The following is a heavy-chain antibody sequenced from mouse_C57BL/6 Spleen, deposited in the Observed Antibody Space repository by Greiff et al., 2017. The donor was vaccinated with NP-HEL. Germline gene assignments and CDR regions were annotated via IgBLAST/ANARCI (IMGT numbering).Heavy chain of an antibody. J-gene: IGHJ2*01. V-gene: IGHV1-50*01. CDR2: IDPSDSYT. Sequence: QVQLKQSGAELVKPGASVKLSCKASGYTFTSYWMQWVKQRPGQGLEWIGEIDPSDSYTNYNQKFKGKATLTVDTSSSTAYMQLSSLTSEDSAVYYCARSGTTVVASYYFDYWGQGTTLTASS. D-gene: IGHD1-1*01. CDR3: ARSGTTVVASYYFDY. CDR1: GYTFTSYW.